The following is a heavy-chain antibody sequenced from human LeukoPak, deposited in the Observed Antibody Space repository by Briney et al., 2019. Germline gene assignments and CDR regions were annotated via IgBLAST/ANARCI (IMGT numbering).Heavy chain of an antibody. D-gene: IGHD1-26*01. V-gene: IGHV1-2*02. CDR3: ARGSGNYLFDY. CDR2: IKPNTGDT. J-gene: IGHJ4*02. CDR1: GYTFTAYY. Sequence: GASVKVSCKASGYTFTAYYIQWVRQAPGQGLEWMGWIKPNTGDTDYAQKFQVRVTVTRDTSISTSYMELSSLRSEDTAVYYCARGSGNYLFDYWGQGTLLTVSS.